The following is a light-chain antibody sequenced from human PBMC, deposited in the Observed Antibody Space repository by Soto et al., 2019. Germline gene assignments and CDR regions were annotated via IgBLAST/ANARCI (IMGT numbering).Light chain of an antibody. CDR1: QCISSR. CDR3: QQYNSYPLT. Sequence: DIQMTQSPSTLSASIGDRVTITCRASQCISSRLAWYQQKPGKAPKLLIHEASSLESGVPSRFSGSGSETEFTLPISSLQPDDFATYYCQQYNSYPLTFGGGTKVEIK. J-gene: IGKJ4*01. CDR2: EAS. V-gene: IGKV1-5*03.